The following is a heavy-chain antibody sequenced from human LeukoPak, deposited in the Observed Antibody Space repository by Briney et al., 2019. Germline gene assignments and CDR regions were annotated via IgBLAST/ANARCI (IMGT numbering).Heavy chain of an antibody. V-gene: IGHV3-30*02. CDR1: GFTFSSYG. CDR3: ARDSVHGYYDSSGYSALFDY. CDR2: IRYDGSNK. D-gene: IGHD3-22*01. J-gene: IGHJ4*02. Sequence: GGSLRLSCAASGFTFSSYGIHWVRQAPGKGLEWVAFIRYDGSNKYYADSVKGRFTISRDNSKNTLYLQMNSLRAEDTAVYYCARDSVHGYYDSSGYSALFDYWGQGTLVTVSS.